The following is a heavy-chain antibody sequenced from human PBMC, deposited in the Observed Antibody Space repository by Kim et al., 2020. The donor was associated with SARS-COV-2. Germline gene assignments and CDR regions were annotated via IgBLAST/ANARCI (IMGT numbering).Heavy chain of an antibody. D-gene: IGHD3-10*01. CDR2: ISAYNGNT. J-gene: IGHJ4*02. Sequence: ASVKVSCKASGYTFTSYGISWVRQAPGQGLEWMGWISAYNGNTNYAQKLQGRVTMTTDTSTSTAYMELRSLRSDDTAVYYCAASRGFQGPIGELDYWGQGTLVTVSS. CDR3: AASRGFQGPIGELDY. V-gene: IGHV1-18*04. CDR1: GYTFTSYG.